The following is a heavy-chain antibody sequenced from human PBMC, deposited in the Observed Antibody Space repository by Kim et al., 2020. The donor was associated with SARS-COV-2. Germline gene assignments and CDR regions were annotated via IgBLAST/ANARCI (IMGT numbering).Heavy chain of an antibody. CDR3: ARDHARRVPQCYDGSGYPPPGY. V-gene: IGHV3-30*04. CDR1: GFTFSSYA. CDR2: ISYDGSNK. J-gene: IGHJ4*02. D-gene: IGHD3-22*01. Sequence: GGSLRLSCAASGFTFSSYAMHWVRQAPGKGLEWVAVISYDGSNKYYADSVKGRFTISRDNSKNTLYLQMNSLRAEDTAVYYCARDHARRVPQCYDGSGYPPPGYWGQGALVTVSS.